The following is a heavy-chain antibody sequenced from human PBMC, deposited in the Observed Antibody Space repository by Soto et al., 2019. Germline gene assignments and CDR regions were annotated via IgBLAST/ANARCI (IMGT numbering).Heavy chain of an antibody. CDR1: GYTFTSYG. Sequence: QVQLVQSGAEVKKPGASVKVSCKTSGYTFTSYGISWVRQARGQGLEWMGWISARNGNINYAQKIEGRVTMTTDTFTSTAYMELRSLRTDDTAVYYCARGDDDSSGYYYGGEFFVDFWGQGTLVTVSS. CDR3: ARGDDDSSGYYYGGEFFVDF. J-gene: IGHJ4*02. V-gene: IGHV1-18*04. D-gene: IGHD3-22*01. CDR2: ISARNGNI.